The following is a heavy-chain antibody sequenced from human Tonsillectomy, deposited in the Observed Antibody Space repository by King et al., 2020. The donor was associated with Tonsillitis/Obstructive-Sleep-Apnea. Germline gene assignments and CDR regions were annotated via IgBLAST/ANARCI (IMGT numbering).Heavy chain of an antibody. CDR2: IDPSDSYV. CDR3: ARIVDTAVDSDHYYGMDV. V-gene: IGHV5-10-1*03. J-gene: IGHJ6*02. D-gene: IGHD5-18*01. CDR1: GYSFTSYW. Sequence: QLVQSGAEVKKPGESLRISCKGSGYSFTSYWISWVRQMPGKGLEWMGRIDPSDSYVNYSPSFQGPFTISVDKSISTAYLQWSSLKASDTAMYYCARIVDTAVDSDHYYGMDVWGQGTTITVSS.